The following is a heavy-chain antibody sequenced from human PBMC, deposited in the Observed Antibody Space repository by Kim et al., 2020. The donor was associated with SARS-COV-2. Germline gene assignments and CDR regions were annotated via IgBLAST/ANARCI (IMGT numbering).Heavy chain of an antibody. CDR1: GGTFSSYA. CDR3: ATSTFGGVIYYFDY. Sequence: SVKVSCKASGGTFSSYAISWVRQAPGQGLEWMGGIIPIFGTANYAQKFQGRVTITADESTSTAYMELSSLRSEDTAVYYCATSTFGGVIYYFDYWGQGTLVTVSS. J-gene: IGHJ4*02. CDR2: IIPIFGTA. V-gene: IGHV1-69*13. D-gene: IGHD3-16*02.